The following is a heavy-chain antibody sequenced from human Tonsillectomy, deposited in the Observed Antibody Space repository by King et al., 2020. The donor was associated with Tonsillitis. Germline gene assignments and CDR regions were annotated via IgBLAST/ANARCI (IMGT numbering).Heavy chain of an antibody. J-gene: IGHJ4*02. CDR2: ISYDGNNK. V-gene: IGHV3-30-3*01. CDR1: GFTFNTYA. Sequence: VQLVESGGGVVQPGRSLRLSCAASGFTFNTYAMHWVRQPPGEGLEWVAVISYDGNNKYYADPAKGRFTISRDNSKNTLYLQMNSLGAEDTAVYYCARDNGGADYWGQGTLVKVSS. CDR3: ARDNGGADY.